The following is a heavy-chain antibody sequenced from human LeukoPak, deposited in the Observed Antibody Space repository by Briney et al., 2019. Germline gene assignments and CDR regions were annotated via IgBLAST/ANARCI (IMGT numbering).Heavy chain of an antibody. CDR3: ARGILDGYYFDY. D-gene: IGHD2-21*01. V-gene: IGHV4-38-2*02. CDR2: IYHSGST. CDR1: GYSISSGYY. J-gene: IGHJ4*02. Sequence: SETLSLTCTVSGYSISSGYYWGWIRQPPGKGLEWIGSIYHSGSTYYNPSLKSRVTISVDTSKNQFSLKLSSVTAADTAVYYCARGILDGYYFDYWGQGTLVTVSS.